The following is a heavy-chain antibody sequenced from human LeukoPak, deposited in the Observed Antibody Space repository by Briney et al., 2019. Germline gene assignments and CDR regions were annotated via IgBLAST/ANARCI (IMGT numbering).Heavy chain of an antibody. V-gene: IGHV1-69*04. Sequence: SVKVSCKASGGTFSSYTISWVRQAPGQGLEWMGRIIPILGIANYAQKFQGRVTITADKSTSTAYMELSSLRAEDTAVYYCARDAALTVTMAYYWGQGTLVTVSS. CDR3: ARDAALTVTMAYY. CDR2: IIPILGIA. D-gene: IGHD4-11*01. CDR1: GGTFSSYT. J-gene: IGHJ4*02.